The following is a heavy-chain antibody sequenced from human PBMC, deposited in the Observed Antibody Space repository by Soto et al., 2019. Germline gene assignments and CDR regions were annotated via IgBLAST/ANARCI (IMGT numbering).Heavy chain of an antibody. J-gene: IGHJ4*02. CDR2: ISKDGSTK. V-gene: IGHV3-11*04. D-gene: IGHD3-16*01. CDR1: GFTFSDYY. Sequence: GGSLRLSCAASGFTFSDYYMSWIRQAPGKGLEWISNISKDGSTKYYVDSVKGRFTISRDNAKNSLYLQMNSLRAEDTAVYYCARPGFMITFGGVLSPPFVYWGQGTLVTVSS. CDR3: ARPGFMITFGGVLSPPFVY.